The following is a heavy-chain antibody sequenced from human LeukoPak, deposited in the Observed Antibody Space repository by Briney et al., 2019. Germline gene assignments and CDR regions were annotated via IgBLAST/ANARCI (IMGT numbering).Heavy chain of an antibody. J-gene: IGHJ4*02. CDR3: ARDALGGLFDY. V-gene: IGHV4-30-2*01. Sequence: SETLSLTCAVSGGSISSGGYSWSWIRQPPGKGLEWIGYIYHSGSTYYNPSLKSRVTISVDRSKNQFSLKLSSVTAADTAVYYCARDALGGLFDYWGRGTLVTVSS. D-gene: IGHD1-26*01. CDR2: IYHSGST. CDR1: GGSISSGGYS.